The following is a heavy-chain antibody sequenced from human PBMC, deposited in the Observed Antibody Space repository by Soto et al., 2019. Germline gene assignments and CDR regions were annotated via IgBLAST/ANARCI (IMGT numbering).Heavy chain of an antibody. V-gene: IGHV3-23*01. J-gene: IGHJ4*02. CDR2: IGGSARTT. CDR1: AFTFNNYA. D-gene: IGHD3-22*01. Sequence: EVQLLESGGGLVQPGGSLSLSCAASAFTFNNYAMSWVRQAPWKVLEGVSGIGGSARTTYYADSVKGRFTISRDNSNNTLFLQINSLRAEDTAVYYCAKSRYSDSSGDFYDYWGQGTLVTVSS. CDR3: AKSRYSDSSGDFYDY.